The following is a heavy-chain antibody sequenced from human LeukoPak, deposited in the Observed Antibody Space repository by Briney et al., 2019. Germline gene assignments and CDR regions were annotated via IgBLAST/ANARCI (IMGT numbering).Heavy chain of an antibody. CDR1: GFTFSSYW. Sequence: GGSLRLSCAASGFTFSSYWMSWVRQAPGKGLEWVANIKQDGSEKYYVDSVKGRFTISRDNAKNSLYLQMNSLRDEDTAVYYCARDTPEYGDSPDAFDIWGQGTMVTVSS. D-gene: IGHD4-17*01. J-gene: IGHJ3*02. V-gene: IGHV3-7*01. CDR3: ARDTPEYGDSPDAFDI. CDR2: IKQDGSEK.